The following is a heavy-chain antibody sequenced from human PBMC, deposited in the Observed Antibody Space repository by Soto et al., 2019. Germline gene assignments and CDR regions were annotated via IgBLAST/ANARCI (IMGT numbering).Heavy chain of an antibody. V-gene: IGHV3-30*18. Sequence: GGSLRLSCAASGFTFNIYGMHWVRQAPDKGLEWVALISYDGSNQYYADSVKGRFTISRDNSKNTLFLQMNSLRADDTAVYYCAKDQASGQGSFDSWGQGTLVTAPQ. CDR1: GFTFNIYG. J-gene: IGHJ4*01. CDR2: ISYDGSNQ. CDR3: AKDQASGQGSFDS.